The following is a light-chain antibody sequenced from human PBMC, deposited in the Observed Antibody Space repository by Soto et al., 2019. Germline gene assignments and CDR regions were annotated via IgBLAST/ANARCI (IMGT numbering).Light chain of an antibody. CDR2: AAS. CDR3: QQSYSPPRT. Sequence: DIQMTQSPSSLSASVGDRVTITCRASQSSSSFLNWYQQKPGKAPKLLISAASSLQSGVSSRFSGSGSGTDFTLTISSLQPEDFVTYYCQQSYSPPRTFGQGTKVEIK. CDR1: QSSSSF. V-gene: IGKV1-39*01. J-gene: IGKJ1*01.